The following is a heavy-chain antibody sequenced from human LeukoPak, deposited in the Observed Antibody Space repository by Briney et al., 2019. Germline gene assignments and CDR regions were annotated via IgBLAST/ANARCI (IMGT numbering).Heavy chain of an antibody. J-gene: IGHJ4*02. V-gene: IGHV3-33*03. CDR1: GFTFSSYG. Sequence: GRSLRLSCAASGFTFSSYGMHWVRQAPGKGLEWVAVIWYDGSNKYYADSVKGRFTISRDNSKNTLHLQMSSLRTEDTAVYYCVKDHGYSSGWYVRGFDYWGQGTLVTVSS. D-gene: IGHD6-19*01. CDR3: VKDHGYSSGWYVRGFDY. CDR2: IWYDGSNK.